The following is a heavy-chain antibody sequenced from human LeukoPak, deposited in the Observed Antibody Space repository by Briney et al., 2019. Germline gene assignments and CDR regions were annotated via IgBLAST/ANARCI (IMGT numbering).Heavy chain of an antibody. D-gene: IGHD7-27*01. V-gene: IGHV3-30-3*01. CDR3: ARAKDLGDAFDI. J-gene: IGHJ3*02. Sequence: AISYDGSNRYYADSVKGRFTISRDNSKNTLYLQMNSLRAEDTVVYCCARAKDLGDAFDIWDQGTMAPVSS. CDR2: ISYDGSNR.